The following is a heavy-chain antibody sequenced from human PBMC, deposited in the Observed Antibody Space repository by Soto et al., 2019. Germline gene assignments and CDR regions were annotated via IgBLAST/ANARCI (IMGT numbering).Heavy chain of an antibody. D-gene: IGHD5-18*01. CDR3: ARATGYSYGPVDY. V-gene: IGHV4-61*01. CDR2: IYYSGST. CDR1: GGSVSSGSYY. Sequence: QVQLQESGPGLVKPSETLSLTCTVSGGSVSSGSYYWSWIRQPPGKGLEWIGYIYYSGSTNYNPPLKSRVTISVDTSKNQFSLKLSSVTAADTAVYYCARATGYSYGPVDYWGQGTLVTVSS. J-gene: IGHJ4*02.